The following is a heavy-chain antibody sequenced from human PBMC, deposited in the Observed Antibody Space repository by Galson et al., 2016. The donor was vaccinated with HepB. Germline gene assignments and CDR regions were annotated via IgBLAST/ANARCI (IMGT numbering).Heavy chain of an antibody. D-gene: IGHD5-24*01. CDR2: IHESGST. Sequence: SETLSLTCAVSGDSISSSNWWTWVRQPPGKGLEWIGEIHESGSTNYNPSLKSRVTMSVDKSKNQFSLNLSSVTAADTAVYYCAINYIRSRYYGMDVWGQGTTVTVSS. CDR1: GDSISSSNW. CDR3: AINYIRSRYYGMDV. J-gene: IGHJ6*02. V-gene: IGHV4-4*02.